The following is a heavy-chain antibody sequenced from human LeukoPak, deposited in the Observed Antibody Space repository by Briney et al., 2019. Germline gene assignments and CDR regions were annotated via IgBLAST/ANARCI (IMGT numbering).Heavy chain of an antibody. Sequence: PGGSLRLSCAASGFTFSSYGMHWVRQPPGKGLEWVAVILNDGSNKYYADSVKGRFTISRDNSKPTLYLQMNSLRAEDTAVYYCARIHSLYYYDSSGYGAFDIWGQGTMVAVSS. J-gene: IGHJ3*02. V-gene: IGHV3-33*01. CDR2: ILNDGSNK. D-gene: IGHD3-22*01. CDR3: ARIHSLYYYDSSGYGAFDI. CDR1: GFTFSSYG.